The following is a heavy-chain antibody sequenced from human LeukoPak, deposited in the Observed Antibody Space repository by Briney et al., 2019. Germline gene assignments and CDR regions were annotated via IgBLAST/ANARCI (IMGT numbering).Heavy chain of an antibody. CDR2: INPSGGSA. J-gene: IGHJ4*02. V-gene: IGHV1-46*01. CDR1: GYTFTSYY. CDR3: ARVQGGSGYYGTFDY. Sequence: ASVKVSCTASGYTFTSYYMHWVRQAPGQGREWMGIINPSGGSASYAQKLQGRVTMTRDTSTSTVYMELSSLRSEDTAVYYCARVQGGSGYYGTFDYWGQGTLVTVSS. D-gene: IGHD3-10*01.